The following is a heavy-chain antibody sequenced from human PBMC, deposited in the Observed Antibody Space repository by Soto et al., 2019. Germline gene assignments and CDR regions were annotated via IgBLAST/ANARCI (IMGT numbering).Heavy chain of an antibody. D-gene: IGHD6-19*01. CDR3: ARSSVAGAGYFQH. J-gene: IGHJ1*01. CDR2: IYYSGST. Sequence: QVQLQESGPGLVKPSQTLSLTCTVSGGSVSGGVYYWNWIRQHPEKGLEWIGYIYYSGSTYYNPSLRSRVTLSADTSKNQFSLKLSSVPVADTAVYYCARSSVAGAGYFQHWGQGTQVSVSS. V-gene: IGHV4-31*03. CDR1: GGSVSGGVYY.